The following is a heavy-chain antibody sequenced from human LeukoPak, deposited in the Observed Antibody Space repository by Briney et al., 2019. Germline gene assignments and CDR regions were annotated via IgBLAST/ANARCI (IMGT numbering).Heavy chain of an antibody. CDR1: GFTFSGTA. CDR2: IKSKANSYAT. D-gene: IGHD6-19*01. V-gene: IGHV3-73*01. Sequence: PGGSLRLSCAASGFTFSGTAMHWVRQASGKGLEWVGRIKSKANSYATAYAASVKGRFTISRDDSKNTAYLQMNSLKTEDTAVYYCTRQGPGYSSGFDDYWGQGTLVTVSS. CDR3: TRQGPGYSSGFDDY. J-gene: IGHJ4*02.